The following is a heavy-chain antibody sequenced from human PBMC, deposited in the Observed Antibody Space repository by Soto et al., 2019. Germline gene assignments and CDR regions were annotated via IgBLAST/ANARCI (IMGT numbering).Heavy chain of an antibody. CDR2: INPGSSAR. Sequence: EVQLVESGGGLVQPGGSLRLSCAVSGLTFTTYNFNWVRQAPGKGLEWISFINPGSSARHYADSVKGRFTISRDNAKNSLYLQMDRLSDADTAVYYCVRASNAYSYGYYYWGPGTLVTVSS. CDR3: VRASNAYSYGYYY. D-gene: IGHD5-18*01. CDR1: GLTFTTYN. V-gene: IGHV3-48*02. J-gene: IGHJ4*02.